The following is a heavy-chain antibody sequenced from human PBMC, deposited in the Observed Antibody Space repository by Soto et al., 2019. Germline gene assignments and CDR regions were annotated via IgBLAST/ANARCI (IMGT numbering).Heavy chain of an antibody. CDR1: GFTFSNAW. V-gene: IGHV3-15*07. D-gene: IGHD3-22*01. Sequence: GSLRLSCAASGFTFSNAWMDWVRQAPGKGLEWVGRIKSKTDGGTTDYAAPVKGRFNFSRDDSKNTLYLQMNSLKTEDTAVYYCSTDVYYYDSSGYQGRVRFDPWGQGTLVTVSS. J-gene: IGHJ5*02. CDR2: IKSKTDGGTT. CDR3: STDVYYYDSSGYQGRVRFDP.